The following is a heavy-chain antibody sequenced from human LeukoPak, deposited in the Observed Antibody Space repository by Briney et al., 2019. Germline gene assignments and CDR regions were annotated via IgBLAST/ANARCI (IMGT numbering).Heavy chain of an antibody. CDR2: IYTSGST. J-gene: IGHJ4*02. V-gene: IGHV4-61*02. Sequence: SETLSLTCTVSGGSISSGSYYWSWIRQPAGKGLEWIGRIYTSGSTNYNPSLKSRVTISVDTSKNQFSLKLSSVTAADTAVYYCARHSNYDSSAYYFPNFDYWGQGTLVTVSS. CDR1: GGSISSGSYY. D-gene: IGHD3-22*01. CDR3: ARHSNYDSSAYYFPNFDY.